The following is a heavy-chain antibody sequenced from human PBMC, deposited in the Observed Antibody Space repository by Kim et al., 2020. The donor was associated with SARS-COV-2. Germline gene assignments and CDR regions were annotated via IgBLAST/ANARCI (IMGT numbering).Heavy chain of an antibody. J-gene: IGHJ4*02. V-gene: IGHV3-48*02. D-gene: IGHD3-3*01. Sequence: GGSLRLSCAASGFTFSSYSMNWVRQAPGKGLEWVSYISSSSSTIYYADSVKGRFTISRDNAKNSLYLQMNSLRDEDTAVYYCAREGPYDFWSGYSPYYFDSWGQGTLVTVSS. CDR3: AREGPYDFWSGYSPYYFDS. CDR1: GFTFSSYS. CDR2: ISSSSSTI.